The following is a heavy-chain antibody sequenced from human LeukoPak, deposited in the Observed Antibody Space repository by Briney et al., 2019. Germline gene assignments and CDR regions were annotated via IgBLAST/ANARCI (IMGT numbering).Heavy chain of an antibody. CDR2: IYSGGST. CDR3: ARNIPVTRWGY. D-gene: IGHD2-21*01. V-gene: IGHV3-66*01. Sequence: PGGSLRLSCAASGFTVSNNYMTWVRQAPGKGLEWVSLIYSGGSTYYADSVKGRFTISRDNSKNTAYLQMNSLRAEDTAVYYCARNIPVTRWGYWGQGTLVTVPS. J-gene: IGHJ4*02. CDR1: GFTVSNNY.